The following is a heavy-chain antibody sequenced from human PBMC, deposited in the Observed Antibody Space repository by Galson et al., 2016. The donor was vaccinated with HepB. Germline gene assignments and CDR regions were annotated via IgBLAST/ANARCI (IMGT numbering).Heavy chain of an antibody. CDR3: ARLVAADGSVEASDV. CDR2: IHTRTGSP. D-gene: IGHD6-13*01. CDR1: GYTFSSYA. J-gene: IGHJ3*01. Sequence: SVKVSCKASGYTFSSYAMNWVRQAPGQGLEWMGWIHTRTGSPSYAQGFTGRYVFSLDTSVSTAYLEISRLKAEDTGVYYCARLVAADGSVEASDVGGQVTLVTVSS. V-gene: IGHV7-4-1*02.